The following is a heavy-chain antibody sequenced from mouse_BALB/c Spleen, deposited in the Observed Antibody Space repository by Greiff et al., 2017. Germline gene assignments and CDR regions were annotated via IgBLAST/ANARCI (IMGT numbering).Heavy chain of an antibody. V-gene: IGHV1-69*02. J-gene: IGHJ2*01. CDR3: ARWGRYDGGGFDY. Sequence: VQLQQPGAELVKPGASVKLSCKASGYTFTSYWMHWVKQRPGQGLEWIGEIDPSDSSTNYNQKFKGKATLTVDKSSSTAYVQLSSLTSEDSAVYYCARWGRYDGGGFDYWGQGTTLTVSS. CDR1: GYTFTSYW. CDR2: IDPSDSST. D-gene: IGHD2-14*01.